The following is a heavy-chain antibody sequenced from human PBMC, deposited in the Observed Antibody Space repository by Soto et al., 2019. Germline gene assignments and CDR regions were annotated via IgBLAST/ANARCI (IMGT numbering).Heavy chain of an antibody. J-gene: IGHJ4*02. CDR3: AKNLPRTGRFDY. CDR2: IYYSGRT. V-gene: IGHV4-39*01. Sequence: SDTLSLTCTLTSTSITSTTSSWAWIRQPSGKGLEWVGSIYYSGRTYYNPSLRSRVTISVDRSKNQFSLTMSSVTAADTAVYYCAKNLPRTGRFDYWGQGTSVTVS. CDR1: STSITSTTSS.